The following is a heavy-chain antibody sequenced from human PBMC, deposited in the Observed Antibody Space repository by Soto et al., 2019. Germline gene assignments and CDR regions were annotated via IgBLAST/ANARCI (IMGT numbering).Heavy chain of an antibody. J-gene: IGHJ4*02. CDR3: ARDLIIAGVTLFDY. CDR1: GGTFSSYA. D-gene: IGHD3-10*01. Sequence: QVQLVQSGAEVKKAGYSVKVSCKDSGGTFSSYAISWVRQAPGQGLEWMGGIIPIFGTANYAQKFQGRVTITADESTSTAYMELSSLRSEDTAVYYCARDLIIAGVTLFDYWGQGTLVTVSS. V-gene: IGHV1-69*12. CDR2: IIPIFGTA.